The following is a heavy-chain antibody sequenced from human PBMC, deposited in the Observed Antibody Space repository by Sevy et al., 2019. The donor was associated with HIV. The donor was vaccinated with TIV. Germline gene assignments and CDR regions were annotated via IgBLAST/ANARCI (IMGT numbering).Heavy chain of an antibody. V-gene: IGHV3-7*01. CDR3: AREVGGYNWRPYYFDS. J-gene: IGHJ4*02. CDR1: GFTFSSAW. CDR2: IKQDESEK. Sequence: GGSLRLSCAASGFTFSSAWMSWVRQTPGKGLEWVATIKQDESEKYYVDSVKGRLAISRDNGKNSVSLQMKGLRAEDTALYYCAREVGGYNWRPYYFDSWGQGTLVTVSS. D-gene: IGHD5-12*01.